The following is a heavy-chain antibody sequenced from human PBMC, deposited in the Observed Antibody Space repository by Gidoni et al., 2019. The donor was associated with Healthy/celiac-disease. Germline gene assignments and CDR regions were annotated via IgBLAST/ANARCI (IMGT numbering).Heavy chain of an antibody. V-gene: IGHV3-21*01. CDR3: ARAPDAWFDP. J-gene: IGHJ5*02. CDR2: SSSSSSYI. CDR1: GFTFSSYS. Sequence: EVQLVESGGGLVKPGGSLRLSCAASGFTFSSYSMNWVRQAPGKGLEWGSSSSSSSSYIYYADSVEGRFTISRDNAKNSLYLQMNSLRAEDTAVYYCARAPDAWFDPWGQGTLVTVSS.